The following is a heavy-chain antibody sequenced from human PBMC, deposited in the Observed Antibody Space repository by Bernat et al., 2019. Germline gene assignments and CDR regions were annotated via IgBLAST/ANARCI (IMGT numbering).Heavy chain of an antibody. Sequence: EVQLLESGGGLVQPGGSLRLSCAASGFTFSSYAMSWVRQSPGKGLEWVSAISGSGGSTYYADSVKGRFTISRDNSKTTLYLQMNSLRAEDTAVYYCAKDLGYFDWGPFDYWGQGTLVTVSS. V-gene: IGHV3-23*01. CDR1: GFTFSSYA. CDR2: ISGSGGST. J-gene: IGHJ4*02. D-gene: IGHD3-9*01. CDR3: AKDLGYFDWGPFDY.